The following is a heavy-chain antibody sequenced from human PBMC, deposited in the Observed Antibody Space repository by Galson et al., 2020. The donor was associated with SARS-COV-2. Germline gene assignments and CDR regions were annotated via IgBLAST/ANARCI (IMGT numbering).Heavy chain of an antibody. J-gene: IGHJ4*02. Sequence: SETLSLTCAVYGESFSGHYWSWIRQPPGKGLEWIGEIDQNGSVNYSPSLKSRVTVSVDTSKNQFSLKLRWITAADRGVYYCARGHYQFSMMVIVFTGGAFXFDFWGQGTLVTVSS. D-gene: IGHD3-22*01. CDR2: IDQNGSV. CDR1: GESFSGHY. V-gene: IGHV4-34*01. CDR3: ARGHYQFSMMVIVFTGGAFXFDF.